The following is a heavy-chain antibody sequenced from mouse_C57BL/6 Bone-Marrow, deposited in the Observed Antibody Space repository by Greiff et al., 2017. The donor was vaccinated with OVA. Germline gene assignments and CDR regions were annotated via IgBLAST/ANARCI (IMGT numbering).Heavy chain of an antibody. CDR3: ARDYGYHWYFDV. D-gene: IGHD2-2*01. CDR2: INPSNGGT. Sequence: VKLQQSGTELVKPGASVKLSCKASGYTFTSYWMHWVKQRPGQGLEWIGNINPSNGGTNYNEKFKSKATLTVDKSSSTAYMQLSSLTSEDSAVYDCARDYGYHWYFDVWGTGTTVTVSS. CDR1: GYTFTSYW. J-gene: IGHJ1*03. V-gene: IGHV1-53*01.